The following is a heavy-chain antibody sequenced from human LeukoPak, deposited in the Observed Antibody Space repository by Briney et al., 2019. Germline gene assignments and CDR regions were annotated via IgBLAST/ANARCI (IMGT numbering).Heavy chain of an antibody. J-gene: IGHJ4*02. V-gene: IGHV4-4*02. CDR2: ANLQGST. Sequence: SGTLSLTCGVSGGSITNTNYWTWVRQPPGKGLEWIGEANLQGSTNYNPSLMGRVAISVDKSENHISLQLTSVTAADTAVYYCAREGGPYRPLDYSGQGTLVTVSS. CDR1: GGSITNTNY. CDR3: AREGGPYRPLDY.